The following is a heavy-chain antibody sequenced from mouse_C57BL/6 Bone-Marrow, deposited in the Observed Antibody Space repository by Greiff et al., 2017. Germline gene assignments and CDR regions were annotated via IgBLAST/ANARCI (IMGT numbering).Heavy chain of an antibody. CDR2: IDPENGDT. V-gene: IGHV14-4*01. D-gene: IGHD2-4*01. CDR3: TTPIFYEYDLDY. CDR1: GYNIKDDY. Sequence: VQLQQSGAELVRPGASVKLSCTASGYNIKDDYMHWVKQRPEQGLEWIGWIDPENGDTEYASKFQGKATITADTSSNTAYLQLSSLPSEDTAVYYCTTPIFYEYDLDYWGQGTTRTFAS. J-gene: IGHJ2*01.